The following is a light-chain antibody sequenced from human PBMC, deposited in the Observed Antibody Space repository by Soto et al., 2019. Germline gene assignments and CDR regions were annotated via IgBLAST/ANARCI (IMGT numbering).Light chain of an antibody. CDR3: QQYNSWTWT. V-gene: IGKV3-20*01. Sequence: EIVLTQSPGTLSLSPGERATLSCRASQSVGASYLAWYQQKPGQAPRLLIYGASSRATGIPDRFSGSGSGTDFTLTISSLQPDDFATYYCQQYNSWTWTFGQGTKVDIK. CDR2: GAS. J-gene: IGKJ1*01. CDR1: QSVGASY.